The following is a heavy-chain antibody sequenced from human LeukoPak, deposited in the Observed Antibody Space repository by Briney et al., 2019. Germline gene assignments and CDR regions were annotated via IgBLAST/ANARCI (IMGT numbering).Heavy chain of an antibody. Sequence: PGGSLRLSCAASGLTFSSYGMHWVRQAPGKGLEWVAVISKDGSNEYYADSLKGRLAISRDNSKNTLYLQMNSLRAEDTAVYYCAKGVGSSWLSTLSQVAMDVWGKGTTVTVSS. CDR2: ISKDGSNE. CDR3: AKGVGSSWLSTLSQVAMDV. J-gene: IGHJ6*03. V-gene: IGHV3-30*18. CDR1: GLTFSSYG. D-gene: IGHD3-9*01.